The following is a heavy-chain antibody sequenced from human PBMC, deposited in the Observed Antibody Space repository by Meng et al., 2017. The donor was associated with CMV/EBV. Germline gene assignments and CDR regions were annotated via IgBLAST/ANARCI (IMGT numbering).Heavy chain of an antibody. CDR3: ADYSGSYWGPHYGMDV. CDR1: GGTFSSYT. D-gene: IGHD1-26*01. CDR2: IIPILGIA. J-gene: IGHJ6*02. Sequence: SVNVSCKASGGTFSSYTISWVRQAPGQGLEWMGRIIPILGIANYAQKFQGRVTITADKSTSTAYMELSSLRSEDTAVYYCADYSGSYWGPHYGMDVWGQGTTVTVSS. V-gene: IGHV1-69*02.